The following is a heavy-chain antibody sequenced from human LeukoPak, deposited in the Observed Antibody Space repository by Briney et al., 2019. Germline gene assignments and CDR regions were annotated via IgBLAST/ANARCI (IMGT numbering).Heavy chain of an antibody. CDR1: GFTFSSYW. Sequence: GGSLRLSCAASGFTFSSYWMHWVRQAPGKGLVWVSRINSVGSITTYADSVKGRFTISRDNAKNTLYLQMNSMRVEDTAVYYCARASGSYSFDYWGQGTLVTVSS. V-gene: IGHV3-74*01. D-gene: IGHD1-26*01. J-gene: IGHJ4*02. CDR2: INSVGSIT. CDR3: ARASGSYSFDY.